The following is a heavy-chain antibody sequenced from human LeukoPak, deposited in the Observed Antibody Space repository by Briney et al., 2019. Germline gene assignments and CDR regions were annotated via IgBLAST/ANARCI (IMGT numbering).Heavy chain of an antibody. CDR3: ARHGPDSSGYYGPPKPYYFDY. CDR1: GFIFSNYA. J-gene: IGHJ4*02. V-gene: IGHV3-23*01. D-gene: IGHD3-22*01. Sequence: PGGSLRLSCVASGFIFSNYAMTWVRQAPGKGLEWVSAIGGDGVGKDYADSVKGRFTISRDNSKNTLYLQMNSLRAEDTAVYYCARHGPDSSGYYGPPKPYYFDYWGQGTLVTVSS. CDR2: IGGDGVGK.